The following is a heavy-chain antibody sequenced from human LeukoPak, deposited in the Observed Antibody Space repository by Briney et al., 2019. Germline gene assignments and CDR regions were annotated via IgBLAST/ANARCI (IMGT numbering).Heavy chain of an antibody. Sequence: GGSLRLSCAASGFTFDDYAMHWVRQAPGKGLEWVANIKQDGSEKYYVDSVKGRFTISRDNAKNSLYLQMNSLRAEDTAVYYCATIVNWGQGTLVTVSS. V-gene: IGHV3-7*03. J-gene: IGHJ4*02. CDR3: ATIVN. CDR1: GFTFDDYA. D-gene: IGHD1-26*01. CDR2: IKQDGSEK.